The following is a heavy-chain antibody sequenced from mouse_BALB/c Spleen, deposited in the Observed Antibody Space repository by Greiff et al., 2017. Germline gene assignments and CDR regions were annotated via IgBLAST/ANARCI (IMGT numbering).Heavy chain of an antibody. J-gene: IGHJ2*01. CDR3: TSHYYGSSGNY. CDR2: IDPETGGT. D-gene: IGHD1-1*01. V-gene: IGHV1-15*01. Sequence: VQLQQSGAELVRPGASVTLSCKASGYTFTDYEMHWVKQTPVHGLEWIGAIDPETGGTAYNQKFKGKATLTADKSSSTAYMELRSLTSEDSAVYYCTSHYYGSSGNYWGQSTTLTVSS. CDR1: GYTFTDYE.